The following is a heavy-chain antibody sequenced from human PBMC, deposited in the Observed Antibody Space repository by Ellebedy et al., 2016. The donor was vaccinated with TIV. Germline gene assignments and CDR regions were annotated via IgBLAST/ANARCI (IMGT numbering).Heavy chain of an antibody. CDR1: GASLRGYY. V-gene: IGHV4-34*01. CDR3: ARRGGVDI. J-gene: IGHJ4*02. D-gene: IGHD3-16*01. CDR2: GDDGGST. Sequence: MPGGSLRLSCAVYGASLRGYYWTWIRQSPGKGLEYIGEGDDGGSTKYSPSLKSRATVLIDTSKKQFSLRLTSVTAADTAVYYCARRGGVDIWGQGTQVTVSS.